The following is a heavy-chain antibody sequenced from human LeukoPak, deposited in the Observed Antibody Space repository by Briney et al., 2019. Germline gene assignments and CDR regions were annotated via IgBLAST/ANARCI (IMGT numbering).Heavy chain of an antibody. D-gene: IGHD1-7*01. CDR3: APTGTTYRCDY. CDR2: ISYDGSNK. Sequence: GGSLRLSCAASGFTFSSYAMHWVRQAPGKGLEWVAVISYDGSNKYYADSVKGRFTISRDNSKNTLYLQMNSLRAEDTAVYYCAPTGTTYRCDYWGQGTLVTVSS. V-gene: IGHV3-30*04. CDR1: GFTFSSYA. J-gene: IGHJ4*02.